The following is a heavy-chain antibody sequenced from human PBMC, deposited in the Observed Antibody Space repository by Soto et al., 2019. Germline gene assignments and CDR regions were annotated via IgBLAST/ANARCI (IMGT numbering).Heavy chain of an antibody. Sequence: SETLSLTCTVSGGSISSGDYYWSWIRQPPGKGLEWIGYIYYSGSTYYNPSLKSRVTISVDTSKNQFSLKLSSVTAADTAVYYCARAGAYCGGDCSPGWFDPWGQGTLVTAPQ. D-gene: IGHD2-21*02. CDR1: GGSISSGDYY. CDR2: IYYSGST. CDR3: ARAGAYCGGDCSPGWFDP. J-gene: IGHJ5*02. V-gene: IGHV4-30-4*01.